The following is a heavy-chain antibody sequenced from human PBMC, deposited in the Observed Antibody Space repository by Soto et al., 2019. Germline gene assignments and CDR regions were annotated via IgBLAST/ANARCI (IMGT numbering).Heavy chain of an antibody. CDR1: GYTFTNYA. V-gene: IGHV1-3*01. CDR2: INAGNGNT. J-gene: IGHJ6*03. D-gene: IGHD2-2*01. CDR3: ARGHLAVVPVASWFYYMDV. Sequence: QVQLVQSGAEVEKPGASVKVSCKASGYTFTNYAVHWVRQAPGQRLEWMGWINAGNGNTRFSQNLQVRFTITRDTSARTVYMELSSLRSEDTAVYYCARGHLAVVPVASWFYYMDVWGKGTTVTVSS.